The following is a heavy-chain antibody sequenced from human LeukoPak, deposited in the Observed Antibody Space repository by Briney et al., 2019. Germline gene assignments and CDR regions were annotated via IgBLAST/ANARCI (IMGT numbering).Heavy chain of an antibody. CDR3: ARGAVILVVPAAILNWFDP. CDR2: INHSGST. J-gene: IGHJ5*02. D-gene: IGHD2-2*02. V-gene: IGHV4-34*01. Sequence: SETLSLTCAVYGGSFSGYYWSWIHQPPGKGLEWIGEINHSGSTNYNPSLKSRVTISVDTSKNQFSLKLSSVTAADTAVYYCARGAVILVVPAAILNWFDPWGQGTLVTGSP. CDR1: GGSFSGYY.